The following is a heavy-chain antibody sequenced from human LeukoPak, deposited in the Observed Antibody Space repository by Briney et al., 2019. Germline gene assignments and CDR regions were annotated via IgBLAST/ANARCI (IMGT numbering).Heavy chain of an antibody. J-gene: IGHJ1*01. CDR1: GYTFTSYA. CDR3: ARAEAIYDILTGYFLFQH. Sequence: ASVKVSCKASGYTFTSYAMHWVRQAPGQRLEWMGWINAGNGNTKYSQKFQGRVTITRDTSASTAYMELSSLRSEDTAVYYCARAEAIYDILTGYFLFQHWGQGTLVTVSS. CDR2: INAGNGNT. V-gene: IGHV1-3*01. D-gene: IGHD3-9*01.